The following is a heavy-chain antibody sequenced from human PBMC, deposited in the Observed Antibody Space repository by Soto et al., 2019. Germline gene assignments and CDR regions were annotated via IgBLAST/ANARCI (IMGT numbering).Heavy chain of an antibody. CDR1: GFTFSSYA. CDR3: ARASDHYGSGNYPQLGTDV. Sequence: QVQLVESGGGVVQPGRSLRLSCAASGFTFSSYAMHWVRQTPDKGLQWVAVVSYHGTKTFYAESVKGRFTISRDNSKSTLFLRMNSLGTEDTAVYYCARASDHYGSGNYPQLGTDVWGQGTTVTVSS. V-gene: IGHV3-30*04. J-gene: IGHJ6*02. D-gene: IGHD3-10*01. CDR2: VSYHGTKT.